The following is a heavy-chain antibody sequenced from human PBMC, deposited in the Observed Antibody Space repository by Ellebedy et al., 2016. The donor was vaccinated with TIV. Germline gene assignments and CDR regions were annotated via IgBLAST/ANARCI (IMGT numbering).Heavy chain of an antibody. V-gene: IGHV3-33*01. D-gene: IGHD1-26*01. CDR1: GFSFTSFL. J-gene: IGHJ3*02. CDR2: IWYDGSNQ. CDR3: AGQRVGFDAFDI. Sequence: PGGSLRLSCAASGFSFTSFLMHWVRQAPGKGLEWVADIWYDGSNQYYADSVKGRFSISRDNSKNTLYLQMNSLRAEDTAVYYCAGQRVGFDAFDIWGQGTMVTVSS.